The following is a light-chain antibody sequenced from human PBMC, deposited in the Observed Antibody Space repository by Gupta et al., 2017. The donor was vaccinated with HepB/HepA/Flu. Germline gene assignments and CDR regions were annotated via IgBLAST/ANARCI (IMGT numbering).Light chain of an antibody. V-gene: IGLV2-14*03. CDR2: DVS. J-gene: IGLJ2*01. Sequence: QSALTQPASVYGSPRQSITIPCIGTSSDVGGYKYVSWYQQLPGKAPKLLLYDVSSRPSGVSNRFSGSKSANTASLTISGLQPEDEADYFCSSYTDITTSVIFGGGTRLTVL. CDR1: SSDVGGYKY. CDR3: SSYTDITTSVI.